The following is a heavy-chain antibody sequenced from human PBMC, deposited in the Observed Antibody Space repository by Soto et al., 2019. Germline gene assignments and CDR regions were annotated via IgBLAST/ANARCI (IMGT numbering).Heavy chain of an antibody. Sequence: GGSLRLSCAASGFTFSSYAMHWVRQAPGKGLEWVAVISYDGSNKYYADSVKGRFTISRDNSKNTLYLQMNSLRAEDTAVYYCARAGPFAYCGGDCYPPRFDYWGQGTLVTVSS. D-gene: IGHD2-21*02. J-gene: IGHJ4*02. CDR2: ISYDGSNK. CDR1: GFTFSSYA. CDR3: ARAGPFAYCGGDCYPPRFDY. V-gene: IGHV3-30-3*01.